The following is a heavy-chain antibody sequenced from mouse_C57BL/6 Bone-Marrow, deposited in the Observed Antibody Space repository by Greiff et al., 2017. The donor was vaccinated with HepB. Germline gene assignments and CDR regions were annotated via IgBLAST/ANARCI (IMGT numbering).Heavy chain of an antibody. Sequence: VQLKQSGAELVRPGASVKLSCTASGFNIKDDYMHWVKQRPEQGLEWIGWIDPENGDTEYASKFQGKATITADTSSTTAYLQLSSLTSEDTAVYYCTTHTTAYYFDYWGQGTTLTVSS. J-gene: IGHJ2*01. CDR2: IDPENGDT. V-gene: IGHV14-4*01. D-gene: IGHD1-2*01. CDR3: TTHTTAYYFDY. CDR1: GFNIKDDY.